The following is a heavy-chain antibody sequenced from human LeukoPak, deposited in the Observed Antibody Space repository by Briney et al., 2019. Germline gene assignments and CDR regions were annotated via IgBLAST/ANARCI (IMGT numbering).Heavy chain of an antibody. Sequence: GGSLRLSCAVSGITLSNYGTSWVRQAPGKGLEWVAGISDSAGRTKYADSVKGRFTISRDNPKNTLYLQMNSLRAEDTAVYFCAKRGVVIRVILVGFHKEAYYFDSWGQGALVTVSS. CDR3: AKRGVVIRVILVGFHKEAYYFDS. CDR2: ISDSAGRT. J-gene: IGHJ4*02. V-gene: IGHV3-23*01. D-gene: IGHD3-22*01. CDR1: GITLSNYG.